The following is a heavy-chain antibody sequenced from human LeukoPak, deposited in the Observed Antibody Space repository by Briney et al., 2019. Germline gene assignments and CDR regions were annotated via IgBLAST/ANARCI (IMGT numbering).Heavy chain of an antibody. CDR1: GGTFSSYA. Sequence: SVKVSCKASGGTFSSYAISWVRQAPGQGLEWMGGIIPIFGTANYAQKFQGRVTITADESTSTAYMELSSLRSEDTAVYYCARGYPNAYWFDPWGQGTLVTVSS. CDR3: ARGYPNAYWFDP. J-gene: IGHJ5*02. D-gene: IGHD5-12*01. CDR2: IIPIFGTA. V-gene: IGHV1-69*13.